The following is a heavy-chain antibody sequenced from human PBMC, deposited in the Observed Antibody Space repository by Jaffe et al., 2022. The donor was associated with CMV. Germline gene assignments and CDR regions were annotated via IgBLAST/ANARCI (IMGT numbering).Heavy chain of an antibody. J-gene: IGHJ6*03. CDR2: ISAYNGNT. CDR1: GYTFTSYG. Sequence: QVQLVQSGAEVKKPGASVKVSCKASGYTFTSYGISWVRQAPGQGLEWMGWISAYNGNTNYAQKLQGRVTMTTDTSTSTAYMELRSLRSDDTAVYYCARDVVLLWFGAIIPGDDYYYYMDVWGKGTTVTVSS. D-gene: IGHD3-10*01. V-gene: IGHV1-18*04. CDR3: ARDVVLLWFGAIIPGDDYYYYMDV.